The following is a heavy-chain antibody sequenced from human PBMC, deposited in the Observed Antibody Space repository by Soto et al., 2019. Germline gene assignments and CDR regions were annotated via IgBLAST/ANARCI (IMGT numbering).Heavy chain of an antibody. CDR1: GFTFSRFE. CDR3: TRAAWFPYLSFY. D-gene: IGHD3-10*01. Sequence: GGSLRRSCAASGFTFSRFELHWVRQAPGKGLEWISYIRSSGSTAYYASSVEGRFTISRDNANNSVYLQMDSLRAEDTALYYCTRAAWFPYLSFYWGQGALVTVSS. V-gene: IGHV3-48*03. J-gene: IGHJ4*02. CDR2: IRSSGSTA.